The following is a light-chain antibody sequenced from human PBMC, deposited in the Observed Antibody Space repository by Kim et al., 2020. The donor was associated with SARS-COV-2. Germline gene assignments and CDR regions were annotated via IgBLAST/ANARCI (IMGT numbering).Light chain of an antibody. CDR1: QSVDSN. V-gene: IGKV3-15*01. CDR2: RAS. CDR3: QQYRYWPIT. J-gene: IGKJ5*01. Sequence: EIMMTQSPATLSVSPGGGATLSCRASQSVDSNVAWYQQKIGQAPRLLMYRASTRATGVPARFSGSVSGTDFSLTISSLQSEDLALYYCQQYRYWPITFGQWTRLEIK.